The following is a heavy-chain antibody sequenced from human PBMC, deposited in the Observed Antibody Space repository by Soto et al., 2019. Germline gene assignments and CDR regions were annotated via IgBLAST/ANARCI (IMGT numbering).Heavy chain of an antibody. J-gene: IGHJ4*02. CDR3: GRTYTGG. V-gene: IGHV3-23*01. CDR1: GFSLRDHA. CDR2: ISGSEDRT. Sequence: LQSGGGVVQPGASLRLSCAASGFSLRDHALSWVRQAAGGGLEWASGISGSEDRTNYADFVRGRFIISKDRAKNTLYLDMSGLRVDDTAVYFCGRTYTGGWGQGTLVTVSS. D-gene: IGHD3-10*01.